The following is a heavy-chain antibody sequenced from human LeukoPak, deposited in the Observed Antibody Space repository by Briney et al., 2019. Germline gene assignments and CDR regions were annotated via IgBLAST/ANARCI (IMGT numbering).Heavy chain of an antibody. CDR1: GGSISSYY. D-gene: IGHD6-19*01. J-gene: IGHJ4*02. CDR3: ARGPFDSSGWAKFDY. Sequence: SETLSLTCTVSGGSISSYYWSWIRQPPGRGLEWIGYIYYSGSTNYNPSLKSRVTISVDTSTNQFSLKLSSVTAADTAVYYCARGPFDSSGWAKFDYWGQGTLVTVSS. CDR2: IYYSGST. V-gene: IGHV4-59*01.